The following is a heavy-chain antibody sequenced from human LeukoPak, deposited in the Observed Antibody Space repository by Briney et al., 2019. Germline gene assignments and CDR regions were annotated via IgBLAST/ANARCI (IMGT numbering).Heavy chain of an antibody. CDR1: GFTFSSYE. V-gene: IGHV3-48*03. Sequence: QPGGSLRLSCAASGFTFSSYEMSWVRQAPGKGLEWVSYISSGGTTIFYADSVSGRSTISKDNAKNSLYLQMNSLTGEDTALYFCAKDILRVGDSFDMWGQGTMVIVSS. CDR2: ISSGGTTI. CDR3: AKDILRVGDSFDM. D-gene: IGHD2-21*02. J-gene: IGHJ3*02.